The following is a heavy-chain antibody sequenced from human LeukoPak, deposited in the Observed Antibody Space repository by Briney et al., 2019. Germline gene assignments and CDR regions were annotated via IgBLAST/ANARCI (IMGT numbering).Heavy chain of an antibody. J-gene: IGHJ3*02. CDR1: GFTFSSYA. D-gene: IGHD6-13*01. CDR3: AKDVEQQLVRVGAFDI. V-gene: IGHV3-23*01. CDR2: ISGSGGST. Sequence: PGGSLRLSCAASGFTFSSYAMSWVRPAPGKGLEWVSAISGSGGSTYYADSVKGRFTISRDNTKNTLYLQMNSLRAEDTAVYYCAKDVEQQLVRVGAFDIWGQGTMVTVSS.